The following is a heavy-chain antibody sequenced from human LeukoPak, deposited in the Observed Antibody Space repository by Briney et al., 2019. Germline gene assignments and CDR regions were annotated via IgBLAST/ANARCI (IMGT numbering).Heavy chain of an antibody. Sequence: SETLSLTCTVSGGSISSYYWSWIRQPAGEGLEWIGRIYTSGSTNYNPSLKSRVTMSVDTSKNQFSLKLSSVTAADTAVYYCARDPYSSGLFDYWGQGTLVTVSS. CDR2: IYTSGST. CDR3: ARDPYSSGLFDY. D-gene: IGHD6-19*01. J-gene: IGHJ4*02. V-gene: IGHV4-4*07. CDR1: GGSISSYY.